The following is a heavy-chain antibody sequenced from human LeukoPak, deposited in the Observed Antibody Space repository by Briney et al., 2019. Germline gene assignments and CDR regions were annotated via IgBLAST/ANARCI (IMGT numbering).Heavy chain of an antibody. CDR3: ARHPRSDSSGYSAFDI. V-gene: IGHV5-51*01. CDR2: IYPGDSDT. Sequence: GESLKISCKGCGYSFTSYWIGWVRQMPGKGLEWMGIIYPGDSDTRYSPSFQGQVTISADKSISTAYLQWSSLKASDTAMYYCARHPRSDSSGYSAFDIWGQGTMVTVSS. D-gene: IGHD3-22*01. J-gene: IGHJ3*02. CDR1: GYSFTSYW.